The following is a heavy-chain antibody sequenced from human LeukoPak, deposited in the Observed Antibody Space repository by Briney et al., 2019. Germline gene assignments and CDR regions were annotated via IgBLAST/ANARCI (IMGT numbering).Heavy chain of an antibody. Sequence: ASVKVSCKASGYTFTGYYLHWVRQAPGQGLECLGWINPKSGVIKYGQKFEGRVTMTWDTSISTVYMELSRLRSDDTAVYYCAREMGDIAVASALGFWGQGTLVTVSS. J-gene: IGHJ4*02. D-gene: IGHD6-19*01. CDR3: AREMGDIAVASALGF. V-gene: IGHV1-2*02. CDR1: GYTFTGYY. CDR2: INPKSGVI.